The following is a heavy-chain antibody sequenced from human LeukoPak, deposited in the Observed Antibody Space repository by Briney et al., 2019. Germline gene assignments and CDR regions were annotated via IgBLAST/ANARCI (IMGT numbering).Heavy chain of an antibody. D-gene: IGHD6-13*01. V-gene: IGHV4-59*12. J-gene: IGHJ6*02. CDR3: ARGEKSSRPYYYGMDV. CDR2: IYYSGST. CDR1: GGSISSYY. Sequence: PSETLSLTCTVSGGSISSYYWSWIRQPPGKGLEWIGYIYYSGSTNYNPSLKSRVTISVDTSKNQFSLKLSSVTAADTAVYYCARGEKSSRPYYYGMDVWGQGTTVTVSS.